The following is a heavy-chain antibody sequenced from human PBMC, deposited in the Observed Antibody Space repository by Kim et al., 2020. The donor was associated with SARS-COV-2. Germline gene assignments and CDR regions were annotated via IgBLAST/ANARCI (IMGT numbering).Heavy chain of an antibody. Sequence: ASVNVSCKASGYTFTGYYMHWVRQAPGQGLEWMGWINPNSGGTNYAQKFQGRVTMTRDTSISTAYMELSRLRSDDTAVYYCAREGSIAVAGTGDYWGQGTLVTVSS. V-gene: IGHV1-2*02. CDR1: GYTFTGYY. CDR2: INPNSGGT. D-gene: IGHD6-19*01. J-gene: IGHJ4*02. CDR3: AREGSIAVAGTGDY.